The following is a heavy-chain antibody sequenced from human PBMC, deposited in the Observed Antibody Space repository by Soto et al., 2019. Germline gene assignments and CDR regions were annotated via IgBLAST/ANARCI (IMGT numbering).Heavy chain of an antibody. CDR3: ARVGTYYGSGSPYYSDY. CDR1: GFTFSSYG. J-gene: IGHJ4*02. D-gene: IGHD3-10*01. Sequence: GGSLRLSCAASGFTFSSYGMHWVRQAPGKGLEWVSSISSSSSYINYADSVKGRFTISRDNAKNSLYLQMNSLRAEDTAVYYCARVGTYYGSGSPYYSDYWGQGTLVTVSS. CDR2: ISSSSSYI. V-gene: IGHV3-21*01.